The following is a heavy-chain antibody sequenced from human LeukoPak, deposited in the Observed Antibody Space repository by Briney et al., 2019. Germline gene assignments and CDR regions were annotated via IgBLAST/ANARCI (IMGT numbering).Heavy chain of an antibody. J-gene: IGHJ4*02. D-gene: IGHD2-15*01. CDR1: GFTFSNAW. V-gene: IGHV3-15*01. Sequence: GGSLRLSCAASGFTFSNAWMSWVRQAPGKGLEWVGRIKSKTDGGTTDYAAPVKGRFTISRDDSKNTLYLQMNSLKTEDTAVYYCTTDYKIVGSGGSCCPIDYWGQGALVTVSS. CDR2: IKSKTDGGTT. CDR3: TTDYKIVGSGGSCCPIDY.